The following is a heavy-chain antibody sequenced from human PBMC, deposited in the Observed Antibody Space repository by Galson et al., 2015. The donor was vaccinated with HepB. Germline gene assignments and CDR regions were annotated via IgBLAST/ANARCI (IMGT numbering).Heavy chain of an antibody. CDR1: GFSLSTSGMC. V-gene: IGHV2-70*11. CDR3: ARSSGGTRGPVFDY. D-gene: IGHD3-10*01. J-gene: IGHJ4*02. CDR2: IDWDDDK. Sequence: PALVKPTQTLTLTCTFSGFSLSTSGMCVSWIRQPPGKALEWLARIDWDDDKYYSTSLKTRLTISKDTSKNQVVLTMTNMDPVDTATYYCARSSGGTRGPVFDYWGQGTLVTVSS.